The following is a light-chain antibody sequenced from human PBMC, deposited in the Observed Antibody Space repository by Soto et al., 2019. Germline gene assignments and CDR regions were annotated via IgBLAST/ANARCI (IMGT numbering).Light chain of an antibody. Sequence: QSSLPQHASVSGSPGQSITISCTITSTDVGGYKFVSWYQQHPGKAPKLKIYEINTRPSGVSNRFSGSKSGNTASLTISGLQAEDEADYYCSSYTSSTTLVFGTGTKVTVL. J-gene: IGLJ1*01. CDR3: SSYTSSTTLV. CDR2: EIN. V-gene: IGLV2-14*01. CDR1: STDVGGYKF.